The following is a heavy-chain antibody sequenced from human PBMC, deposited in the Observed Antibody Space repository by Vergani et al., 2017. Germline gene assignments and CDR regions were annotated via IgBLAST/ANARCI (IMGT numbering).Heavy chain of an antibody. CDR3: ARDFVVGRITGTTTYYFDD. CDR2: IWYDGSNK. D-gene: IGHD1-7*01. V-gene: IGHV3-33*01. CDR1: GFTFSSYG. Sequence: QVQLVESGGGVVQPGRSLRLSCAASGFTFSSYGMHWVRQAPGKGLEWVAVIWYDGSNKYYADSVKGRFTISRDNSKNTLYLQMTSLRAEDTAVYYCARDFVVGRITGTTTYYFDDWGQGTLVTVSS. J-gene: IGHJ4*02.